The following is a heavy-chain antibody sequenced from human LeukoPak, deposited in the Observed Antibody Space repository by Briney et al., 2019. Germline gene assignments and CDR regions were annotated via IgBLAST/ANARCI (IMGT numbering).Heavy chain of an antibody. CDR2: ISYDGSNK. V-gene: IGHV3-30-3*01. J-gene: IGHJ4*02. CDR1: GFTFSSYA. Sequence: GGSLRLSCAASGFTFSSYAMHWVRQAPGKGLEWVAVISYDGSNKYYADSVKGRFTISRDNSKNTLYLQMNSLRAEDTAVYYCASSSSGTTEIIDYWGQGTLVTVSS. D-gene: IGHD3-22*01. CDR3: ASSSSGTTEIIDY.